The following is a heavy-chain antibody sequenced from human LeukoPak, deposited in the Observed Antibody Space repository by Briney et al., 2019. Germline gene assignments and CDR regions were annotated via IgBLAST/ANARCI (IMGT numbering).Heavy chain of an antibody. V-gene: IGHV2-70*11. CDR1: GFSLSTSGMC. CDR3: ARILLVGATIGAFDI. D-gene: IGHD1-26*01. J-gene: IGHJ3*02. CDR2: IDWDDDK. Sequence: SGPTLVNPTQTLTLTCTFSGFSLSTSGMCVSWIRQPPGKALEWLARIDWDDDKYYSTSLKTRLTISKDTSKNQVVLTMTNMDPVDTATYYCARILLVGATIGAFDIWGQGTMVTVSS.